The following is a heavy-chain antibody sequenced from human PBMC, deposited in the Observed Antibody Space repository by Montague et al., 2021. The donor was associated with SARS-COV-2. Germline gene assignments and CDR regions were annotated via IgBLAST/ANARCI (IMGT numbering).Heavy chain of an antibody. J-gene: IGHJ4*02. V-gene: IGHV3-30*04. CDR3: ARDYDDCIWGSWGPFDY. Sequence: SLRLSCAASGFTFSSYAMHWVRQAPGKGLEWVAVISYDGSNKYYADSVKGRFTISRDNSKNTLYLQMNSLRAEDTAVYYCARDYDDCIWGSWGPFDYWGQGTLVTVSS. CDR1: GFTFSSYA. D-gene: IGHD3-16*01. CDR2: ISYDGSNK.